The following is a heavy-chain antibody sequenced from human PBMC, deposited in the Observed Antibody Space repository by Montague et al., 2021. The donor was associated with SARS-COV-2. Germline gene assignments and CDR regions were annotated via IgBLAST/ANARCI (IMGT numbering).Heavy chain of an antibody. CDR2: TYYESKWLN. CDR3: ARWDIPRGTFIV. Sequence: CAISGDSVANNRGTSDWHTHAPSSGPEFLCSTYYESKWLNDYRGSVRSRMTINPDTSRNQFSLQLNSVTPEDTAVYYCARWDIPRGTFIVWGQGTMVTVSS. J-gene: IGHJ3*01. V-gene: IGHV6-1*01. D-gene: IGHD3-16*01. CDR1: GDSVANNRGT.